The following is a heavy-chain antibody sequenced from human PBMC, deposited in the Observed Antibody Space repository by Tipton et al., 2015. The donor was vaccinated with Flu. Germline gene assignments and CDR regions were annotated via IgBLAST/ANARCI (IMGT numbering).Heavy chain of an antibody. V-gene: IGHV4-39*07. CDR1: GASVSSSAYY. CDR3: ARDRLLWFGDRYGMDV. D-gene: IGHD3-10*01. CDR2: VYQSGST. J-gene: IGHJ6*02. Sequence: TLSLTCTVSGASVSSSAYYWAWVRQPPGKGLEWIGNVYQSGSTSHNPSLKSRVTISVDTSKNQFSLKLSSVTAADTAVYYCARDRLLWFGDRYGMDVWGQGTTVTVSS.